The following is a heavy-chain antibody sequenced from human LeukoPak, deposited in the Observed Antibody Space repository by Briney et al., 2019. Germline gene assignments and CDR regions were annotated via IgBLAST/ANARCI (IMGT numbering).Heavy chain of an antibody. CDR3: ARDLPIPLIVVVPAASY. CDR2: INPNSCGT. D-gene: IGHD2-2*01. V-gene: IGHV1-2*02. J-gene: IGHJ4*02. Sequence: ASVKVSCKASGYTFTGYYMHWVRQAPGQGSEGMGWINPNSCGTNYAQKFQGRVTMTRDTSISTVYMELSRLRSDDTAVYYCARDLPIPLIVVVPAASYWGQGTLVTVSS. CDR1: GYTFTGYY.